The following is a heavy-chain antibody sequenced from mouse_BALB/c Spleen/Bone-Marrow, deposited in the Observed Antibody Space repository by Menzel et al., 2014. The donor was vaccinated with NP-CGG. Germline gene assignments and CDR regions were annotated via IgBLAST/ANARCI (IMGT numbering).Heavy chain of an antibody. V-gene: IGHV2-6-7*01. Sequence: QVQLQQSGPGLVAPSQSLSIPCTVSGFSLTGYALNWVRQPPGKGLEWLGMIWGDGSTDYNSALKSRLSISKDNSKSQVFLKMNSLQTDDTARYYCAREDPGALDYWGQGTSVTVSS. CDR2: IWGDGST. CDR3: AREDPGALDY. CDR1: GFSLTGYA. J-gene: IGHJ4*01.